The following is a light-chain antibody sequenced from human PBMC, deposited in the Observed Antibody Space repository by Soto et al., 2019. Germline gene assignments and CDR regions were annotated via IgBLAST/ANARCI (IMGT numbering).Light chain of an antibody. CDR1: QGIRDA. Sequence: DIQMTQSPSSLSASVGDRVTITCRARQGIRDALGWNQQKPGKAPKRLIYDASRFQSGVPTRYSGSESGTEFHLANSRFRPEDFAIYYCLQQNTYNQTLGDGTKVEIK. CDR2: DAS. V-gene: IGKV1-17*01. J-gene: IGKJ1*01. CDR3: LQQNTYNQT.